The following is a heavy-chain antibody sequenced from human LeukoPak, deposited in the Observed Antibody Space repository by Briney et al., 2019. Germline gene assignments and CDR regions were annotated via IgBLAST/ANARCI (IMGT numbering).Heavy chain of an antibody. CDR2: IYSGGST. CDR1: GFTFSSYS. Sequence: GGSLRLSCAASGFTFSSYSMNWVRQAPGKGLEWVSVIYSGGSTYYADSVKGRFTISRDNSKNTLYLQMNSLRAEDTAVYYCARHSDTNTGWGARVRDVFDIWGQGTMVTVSP. CDR3: ARHSDTNTGWGARVRDVFDI. D-gene: IGHD6-19*01. J-gene: IGHJ3*02. V-gene: IGHV3-66*04.